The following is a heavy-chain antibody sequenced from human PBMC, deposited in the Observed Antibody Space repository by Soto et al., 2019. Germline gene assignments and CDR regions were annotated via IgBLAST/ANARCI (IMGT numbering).Heavy chain of an antibody. Sequence: QVQLVQSGAEVKKPGSSVKVSCKASGGTFSSYAISWVRQAPGQGLEWMGGIIPISDTTNYAQKFQGRVTITADESTSTAYMELSSRSSEDTAVYYCARSQGSSTSLEIYYYYYYGMDVWGQGTTVTVSS. V-gene: IGHV1-69*01. CDR2: IIPISDTT. D-gene: IGHD2-2*01. J-gene: IGHJ6*02. CDR3: ARSQGSSTSLEIYYYYYYGMDV. CDR1: GGTFSSYA.